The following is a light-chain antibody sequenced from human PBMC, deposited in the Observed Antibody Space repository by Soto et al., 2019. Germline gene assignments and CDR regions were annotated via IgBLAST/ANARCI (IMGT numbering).Light chain of an antibody. V-gene: IGKV3-15*01. CDR3: QQDKNWPPS. CDR1: QSVSGN. CDR2: GAS. J-gene: IGKJ1*01. Sequence: EIVMTQSPATLSVSPGERATLSCRASQSVSGNLAWYQQKPGQAPRLLIYGASTRATGIPARFSGSGSGTDPTLTISRRPSEDVEDYYYQQDKNWPPSFGQGTKVEIK.